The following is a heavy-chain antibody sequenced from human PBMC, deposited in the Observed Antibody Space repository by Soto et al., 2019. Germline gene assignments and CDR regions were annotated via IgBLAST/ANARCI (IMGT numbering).Heavy chain of an antibody. V-gene: IGHV3-33*01. J-gene: IGHJ4*02. CDR1: GFTFSSYG. CDR2: IWYDGSNK. CDR3: AREGYYDSSGYSKGFDY. D-gene: IGHD3-22*01. Sequence: ESGGGVVQPGRSLRLSCAASGFTFSSYGMHWVRQAPGKGLEWVAVIWYDGSNKYYADSVKGRFTISRDNSKNTLYLQMNSLRAEDTAVYYCAREGYYDSSGYSKGFDYWGQGTLVTVSS.